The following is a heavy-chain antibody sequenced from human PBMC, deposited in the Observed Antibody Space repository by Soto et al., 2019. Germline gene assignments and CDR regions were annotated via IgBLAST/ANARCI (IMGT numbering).Heavy chain of an antibody. D-gene: IGHD6-19*01. CDR2: INHVGST. J-gene: IGHJ5*01. Sequence: GSLRISYAASGFTFSSYSMNWVRQAPGKGLEWIGEINHVGSTNYKSSLKSRVTISVDTSKNHFSLNVSSVTAADTAVYYCVGGRGQQWLLPLATKCFDSWGQRTLVTVSS. V-gene: IGHV4-34*08. CDR1: GFTFSSYS. CDR3: VGGRGQQWLLPLATKCFDS.